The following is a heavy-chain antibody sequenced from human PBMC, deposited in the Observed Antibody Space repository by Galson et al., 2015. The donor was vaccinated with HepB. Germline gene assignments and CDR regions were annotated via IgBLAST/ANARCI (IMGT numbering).Heavy chain of an antibody. V-gene: IGHV7-4-1*02. D-gene: IGHD3-3*01. Sequence: SVKVSCKASGYTFTSYAMNWVRQAPGQGLEWMGWINTNTGNPTYAQGFTGQFVFSLDTSVSTAYLQISSLKAEDTAVYYCARGANYDFWSGYYYDAFDIWGQGTMVTVSS. J-gene: IGHJ3*02. CDR1: GYTFTSYA. CDR3: ARGANYDFWSGYYYDAFDI. CDR2: INTNTGNP.